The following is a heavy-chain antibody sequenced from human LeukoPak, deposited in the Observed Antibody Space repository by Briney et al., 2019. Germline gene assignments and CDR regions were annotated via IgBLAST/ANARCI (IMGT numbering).Heavy chain of an antibody. CDR2: ISGSGGST. V-gene: IGHV3-23*01. D-gene: IGHD3-22*01. J-gene: IGHJ4*02. CDR1: GFTFSSYA. CDR3: VKDRYYDSSGYGHY. Sequence: GGSLRLSCAASGFTFSSYAMSWVRQAPGKGLEWVSAISGSGGSTYYADSVKGRFTISRDNSKNTLYLQMSSLRAEDTAVYYCVKDRYYDSSGYGHYWGQGTLVTVSS.